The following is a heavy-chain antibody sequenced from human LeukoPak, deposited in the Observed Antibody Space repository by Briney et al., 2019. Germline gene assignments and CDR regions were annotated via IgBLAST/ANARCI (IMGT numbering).Heavy chain of an antibody. CDR2: IKVDGSEE. Sequence: GGSLRLSCAASGFTFSSYSMSWVRQAPGKGLEWAANIKVDGSEEYYVDSVKGRFTISRDNAKSSLYLQMNSLRAEDTAVYYCARNTAAIVLRYFYFYMDVWGKGTTVTVSS. CDR1: GFTFSSYS. J-gene: IGHJ6*03. CDR3: ARNTAAIVLRYFYFYMDV. D-gene: IGHD2-2*02. V-gene: IGHV3-7*01.